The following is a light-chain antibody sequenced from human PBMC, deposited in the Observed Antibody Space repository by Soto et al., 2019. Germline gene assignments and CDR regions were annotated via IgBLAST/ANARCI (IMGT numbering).Light chain of an antibody. J-gene: IGLJ2*01. CDR3: CSYAGSSTYVV. V-gene: IGLV2-23*01. CDR2: EGS. CDR1: SSDVGSYNL. Sequence: QPVSVSGSPGQSITISCTGTSSDVGSYNLVSWYQQHPGKAPKLMIYEGSKRPSGFSNRFSGSKSGNTASLTISGLQAEDEADYYCCSYAGSSTYVVFGGGTKVTVL.